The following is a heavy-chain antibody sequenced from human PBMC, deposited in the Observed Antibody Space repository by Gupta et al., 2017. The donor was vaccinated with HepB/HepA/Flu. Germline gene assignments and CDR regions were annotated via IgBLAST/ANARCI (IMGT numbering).Heavy chain of an antibody. CDR3: AKSPGSMAYYGMDV. D-gene: IGHD2/OR15-2a*01. Sequence: EVQLLESGGGMIQPGGSLRLSCAAPGSTFSSYGMNWVRQAPGKGLEWVSSISGSGATIYYADSVKGRFTISRDNSKNTVFLQMNSLRDEDTAIYYCAKSPGSMAYYGMDVWGQGTTVIVSS. J-gene: IGHJ6*02. CDR2: ISGSGATI. CDR1: GSTFSSYG. V-gene: IGHV3-23*01.